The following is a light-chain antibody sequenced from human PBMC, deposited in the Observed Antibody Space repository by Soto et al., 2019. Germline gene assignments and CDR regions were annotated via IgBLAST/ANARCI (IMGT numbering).Light chain of an antibody. CDR2: AAS. J-gene: IGKJ1*01. V-gene: IGKV1-39*01. Sequence: DIQMTQSPSSLSASVGDTVTITCRASQSIDRCLNWYQQKSGSAPKLLIYAASRLQSGVPSRFSGSGSGTNFTLTMSSLQPEDFATYYCQQSYSTLTWTFGQGTKVDI. CDR3: QQSYSTLTWT. CDR1: QSIDRC.